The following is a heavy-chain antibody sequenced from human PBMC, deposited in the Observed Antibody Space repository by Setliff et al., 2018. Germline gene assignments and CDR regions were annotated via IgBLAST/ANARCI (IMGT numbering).Heavy chain of an antibody. CDR2: IGHTGSS. Sequence: KPPETLSLTCTVSGGSISSYYWSWIRQPPGRGLEWVGNIGHTGSSNYNPSLKSRVTMSIDTSKNQFSLKLNSVTAADMAVYYCAREQWLDPPGYYYMDVWAKGTTVTVSS. V-gene: IGHV4-59*12. CDR3: AREQWLDPPGYYYMDV. D-gene: IGHD6-19*01. J-gene: IGHJ6*03. CDR1: GGSISSYY.